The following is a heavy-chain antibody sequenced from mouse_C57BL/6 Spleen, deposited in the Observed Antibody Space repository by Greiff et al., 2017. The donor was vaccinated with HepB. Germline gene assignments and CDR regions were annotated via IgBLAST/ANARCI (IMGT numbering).Heavy chain of an antibody. V-gene: IGHV5-9-1*02. CDR2: ISSGGDYI. CDR3: TRDRPSYFDV. J-gene: IGHJ1*03. CDR1: GFTFSSYA. Sequence: EVQLVESGEGLVKPGGSLKLSCAASGFTFSSYAMSWVRQTPEKGLEWVAYISSGGDYIYYADTVKGRFTISRDNARNTLYLQMSGLKSEDTAMYYCTRDRPSYFDVWGTGTTVTVSS.